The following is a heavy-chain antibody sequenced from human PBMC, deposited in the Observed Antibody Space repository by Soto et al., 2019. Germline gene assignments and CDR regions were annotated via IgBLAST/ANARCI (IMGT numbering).Heavy chain of an antibody. Sequence: GGSLRLSCAASGFTFSSYAMSWVRQAPGKGLEWVSAISGSGGSTYYADSVKGRFTISRDNSKNTLYLQMNSLRAEDTAVYYCAKEYYYDSSGLYYFDYWGLGTLVTVSS. CDR1: GFTFSSYA. CDR3: AKEYYYDSSGLYYFDY. J-gene: IGHJ4*02. D-gene: IGHD3-22*01. V-gene: IGHV3-23*01. CDR2: ISGSGGST.